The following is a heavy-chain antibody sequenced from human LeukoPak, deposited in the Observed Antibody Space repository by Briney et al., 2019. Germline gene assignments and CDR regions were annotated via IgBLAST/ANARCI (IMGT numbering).Heavy chain of an antibody. J-gene: IGHJ4*02. CDR2: ISSSSSYI. D-gene: IGHD1-26*01. CDR1: GFTFSSYG. V-gene: IGHV3-21*01. Sequence: PGGSLRLSCAASGFTFSSYGMHWVRQAPGKGLEWVSSISSSSSYIYYADSVKGRFTISRDNAKNSLYLQMNSLRAEDTAVYYCASERYSGSYTYYWGQGTLVTVSS. CDR3: ASERYSGSYTYY.